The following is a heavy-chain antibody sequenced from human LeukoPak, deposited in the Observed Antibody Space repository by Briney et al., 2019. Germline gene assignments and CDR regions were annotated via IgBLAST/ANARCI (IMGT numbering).Heavy chain of an antibody. D-gene: IGHD3-10*01. CDR2: FKSKTIGGTT. CDR1: GFTFSNAW. CDR3: TTYITMVRGVIMTGDWFDP. J-gene: IGHJ5*02. V-gene: IGHV3-15*01. Sequence: GGSLRLSCAASGFTFSNAWMSWVRQPPGKGLEWFARFKSKTIGGTTDYAAPVKGRFTISRDDSKNTLYLQMNSLKTEDTAVYYCTTYITMVRGVIMTGDWFDPWGQGTLVTVSS.